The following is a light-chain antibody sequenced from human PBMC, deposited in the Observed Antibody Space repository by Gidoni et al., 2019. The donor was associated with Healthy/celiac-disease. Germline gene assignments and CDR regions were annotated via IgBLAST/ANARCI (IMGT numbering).Light chain of an antibody. CDR3: QQYYSTPIT. V-gene: IGKV4-1*01. CDR1: QSVLYSSNNKNY. J-gene: IGKJ5*01. Sequence: DIVMTHSPVSLAVSLGESATINCKSSQSVLYSSNNKNYLAWYQQKPGQPPKLLIYWASTRESGVPDRFSGSGSGTDFTLTISSLQAEDVAVYYCQQYYSTPITFXXXTRLEIK. CDR2: WAS.